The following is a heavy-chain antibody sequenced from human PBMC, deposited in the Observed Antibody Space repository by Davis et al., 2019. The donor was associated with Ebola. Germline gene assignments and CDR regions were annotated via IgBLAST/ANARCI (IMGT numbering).Heavy chain of an antibody. V-gene: IGHV1-69*13. Sequence: SVKVSCEASGGTFSNYAITWVRQAPGQGLEWMGGIIPIFGTANYAQKFQGRLTITADESTTTAYMELRSLGSEDTAVYYCARDAGGSGYYGSWFDPWGQGTLVTVSS. D-gene: IGHD3-3*01. J-gene: IGHJ5*02. CDR1: GGTFSNYA. CDR3: ARDAGGSGYYGSWFDP. CDR2: IIPIFGTA.